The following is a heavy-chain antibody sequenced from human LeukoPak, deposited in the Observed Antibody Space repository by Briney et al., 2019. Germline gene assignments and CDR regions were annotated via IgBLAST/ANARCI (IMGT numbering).Heavy chain of an antibody. Sequence: PSETLSLTCTVSGGSISSGGYYWSWIRQHPGKGLEWIGYIYYSGSTYYNPSLKSRVTISVDTSKNQFSLKLSSVTAADTAVYYRARTARSYFDYWGQGTLVTVSS. J-gene: IGHJ4*02. V-gene: IGHV4-31*03. CDR1: GGSISSGGYY. CDR3: ARTARSYFDY. CDR2: IYYSGST.